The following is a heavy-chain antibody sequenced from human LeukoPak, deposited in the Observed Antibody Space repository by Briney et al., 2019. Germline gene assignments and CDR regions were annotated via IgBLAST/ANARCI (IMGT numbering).Heavy chain of an antibody. CDR3: ARADYYGSGSYYWK. V-gene: IGHV3-48*04. J-gene: IGHJ4*02. CDR2: ISSSSSTI. Sequence: GGSLRLSCAASGFTFSSYSMNWVRQAPGKGLEWVSYISSSSSTIYYADSVKGRFTISRDNAKNSLYLQMSSLRAEDTAVYYCARADYYGSGSYYWKGGQGTLVTVSS. D-gene: IGHD3-10*01. CDR1: GFTFSSYS.